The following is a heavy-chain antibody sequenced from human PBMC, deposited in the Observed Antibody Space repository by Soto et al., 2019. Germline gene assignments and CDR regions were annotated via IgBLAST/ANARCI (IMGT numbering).Heavy chain of an antibody. Sequence: QVQLVQSGAEVKKPGSSVKVSCKASGGTFSSYAISWVRQAPGQGLEWMGGIIPIFGTANYAQKVQGRVTSTADKSTSTAYMELSSLRSEDTAVYYCARSFSYSSSDYYFDYWGQGTLVTVSS. V-gene: IGHV1-69*06. D-gene: IGHD6-6*01. CDR2: IIPIFGTA. CDR3: ARSFSYSSSDYYFDY. CDR1: GGTFSSYA. J-gene: IGHJ4*02.